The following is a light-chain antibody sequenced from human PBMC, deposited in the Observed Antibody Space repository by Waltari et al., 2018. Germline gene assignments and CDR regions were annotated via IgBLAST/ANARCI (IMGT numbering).Light chain of an antibody. CDR2: VNS. V-gene: IGLV1-44*01. CDR1: SSNIGSNT. J-gene: IGLJ1*01. Sequence: QSVLPQPPSASGTPGQRVTSSCSGSSSNIGSNTVNWFQHPPGTAPKLLIYVNSQRPSCVPVRCSGSKSGTSASLAISGLQSEDEADYYCAAWDGSLYVFGTGTKVTVL. CDR3: AAWDGSLYV.